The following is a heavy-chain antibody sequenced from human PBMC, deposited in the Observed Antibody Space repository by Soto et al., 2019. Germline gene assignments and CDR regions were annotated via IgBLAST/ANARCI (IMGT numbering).Heavy chain of an antibody. CDR1: GFTFGDYA. D-gene: IGHD1-26*01. J-gene: IGHJ6*02. CDR2: IRSKAYGGTT. CDR3: TRDFPGIVGATTYYGMDV. Sequence: GGSLRLSCTASGFTFGDYAMSWFRQAPGKGLEWVGFIRSKAYGGTTEYAASVKGRFTISRDDSKSIAYLQMNSLKTEDTAVYYCTRDFPGIVGATTYYGMDVWGQGTTVTVSS. V-gene: IGHV3-49*03.